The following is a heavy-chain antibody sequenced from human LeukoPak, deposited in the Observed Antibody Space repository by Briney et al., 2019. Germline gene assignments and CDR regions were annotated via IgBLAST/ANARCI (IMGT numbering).Heavy chain of an antibody. Sequence: ASVKVSCKASGYTFTSYYMHWVRQAPGQGLEWMGIINPSGGSTSYAQKFQGRVTMTRDTSTSTVYMELSSLRSEDTAVYYCARDLGDYGELTVLGDAFDIWGQGTMVTVSS. V-gene: IGHV1-46*01. D-gene: IGHD4-17*01. CDR2: INPSGGST. CDR1: GYTFTSYY. J-gene: IGHJ3*02. CDR3: ARDLGDYGELTVLGDAFDI.